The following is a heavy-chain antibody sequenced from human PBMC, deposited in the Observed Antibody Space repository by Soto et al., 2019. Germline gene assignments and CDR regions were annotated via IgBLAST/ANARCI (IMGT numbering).Heavy chain of an antibody. CDR1: GFTFSSYA. Sequence: EVQLLESGGGLVQPGGSLRLSCAASGFTFSSYAMSWVHQAPGKGLEWVSTISGSGSKTYYADSVKGRFTISKDNSKSTLNLQMNSLRAEDTAVYYCAKDSLNYYYSSGPFDPWGQGTLVTVSS. D-gene: IGHD3-10*01. CDR2: ISGSGSKT. J-gene: IGHJ5*02. V-gene: IGHV3-23*01. CDR3: AKDSLNYYYSSGPFDP.